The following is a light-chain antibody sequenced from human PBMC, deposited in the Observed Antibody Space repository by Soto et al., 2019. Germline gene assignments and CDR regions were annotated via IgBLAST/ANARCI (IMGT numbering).Light chain of an antibody. V-gene: IGKV1-9*01. J-gene: IGKJ4*01. Sequence: DIQLTQSPSFLSASVGDRLTITCRASQDITTSLAWYQQKPGDAPKLLIYTASTLHSGVPSRFSGSGSGTDLTLTSSSLEPEDFATYYCQQLNRYPLTFGGGTKVDIK. CDR2: TAS. CDR3: QQLNRYPLT. CDR1: QDITTS.